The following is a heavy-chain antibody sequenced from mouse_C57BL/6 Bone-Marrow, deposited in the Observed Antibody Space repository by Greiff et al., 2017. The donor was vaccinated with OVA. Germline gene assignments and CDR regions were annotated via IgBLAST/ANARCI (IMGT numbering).Heavy chain of an antibody. J-gene: IGHJ2*01. CDR3: ARGYYGSSSLYFDY. CDR2: INPGSGGT. V-gene: IGHV1-54*01. D-gene: IGHD1-1*01. Sequence: VQLQQSGAELVRPGTSVKVSCKASGYAFTNYLIEWVKQRPGQGLEWIGVINPGSGGTNYNEKFKGKATLTADKSSSTAYMQLSSLTSEDSAVYFCARGYYGSSSLYFDYWGQGTTLTVSS. CDR1: GYAFTNYL.